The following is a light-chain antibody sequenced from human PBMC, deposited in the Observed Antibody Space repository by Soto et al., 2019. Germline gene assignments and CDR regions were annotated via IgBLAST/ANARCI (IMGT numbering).Light chain of an antibody. Sequence: EMVMTQSPATLSVSPGERATLSCRASQSVSSSLAWYQQKPGQAPRLLIYGASTRATGIPARFSGSGSGTEFTLTISSLQSEDFAVYYCQQYNNWPPWTFGQGTKVEMK. V-gene: IGKV3-15*01. CDR1: QSVSSS. CDR3: QQYNNWPPWT. CDR2: GAS. J-gene: IGKJ1*01.